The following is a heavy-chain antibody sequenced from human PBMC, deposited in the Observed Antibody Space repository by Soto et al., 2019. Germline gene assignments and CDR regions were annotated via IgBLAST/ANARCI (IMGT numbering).Heavy chain of an antibody. CDR1: GFTFSSYG. CDR3: AKDLEFITMVRGVITHTGDY. V-gene: IGHV3-30*18. J-gene: IGHJ4*02. CDR2: ISYDGSNK. Sequence: QVQLVESGGGVVQPGRSLRLSCAASGFTFSSYGMHWVRQAPGKGLEWVAVISYDGSNKYYADSVKGRFTISRDNSKNTLYLQMNSLRAEDTAVYYCAKDLEFITMVRGVITHTGDYWGQGTLVTVSS. D-gene: IGHD3-10*01.